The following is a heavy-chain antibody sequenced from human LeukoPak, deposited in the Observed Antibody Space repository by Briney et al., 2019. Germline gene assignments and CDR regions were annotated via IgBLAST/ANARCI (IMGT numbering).Heavy chain of an antibody. CDR2: IYYSGST. V-gene: IGHV4-30-4*01. Sequence: SETLSLTCTVSGGSISSGDYYWSWIRQPPGKGLEWIGYIYYSGSTYYNPSLKSRVTISVDTSKNQFSLKLSSATAADTAVYYCARGYCSGGSCYSFDYWGQGTLVTVSS. D-gene: IGHD2-15*01. CDR1: GGSISSGDYY. J-gene: IGHJ4*02. CDR3: ARGYCSGGSCYSFDY.